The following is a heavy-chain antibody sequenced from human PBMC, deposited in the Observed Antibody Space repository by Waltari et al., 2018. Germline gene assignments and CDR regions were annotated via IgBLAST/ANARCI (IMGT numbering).Heavy chain of an antibody. CDR2: INFSGDGT. D-gene: IGHD6-19*01. Sequence: EVLLVESGGGLVQPGGSLRLSCAAYGFTFRPFGMTWVRQAPGKGLEWVSTINFSGDGTYYADSVKGRFTISRDNAKNSVYLQMNTLRAEDTAVYYCARDGSGWSRDYWGQGILVTVSS. J-gene: IGHJ4*02. CDR1: GFTFRPFG. V-gene: IGHV3-21*02. CDR3: ARDGSGWSRDY.